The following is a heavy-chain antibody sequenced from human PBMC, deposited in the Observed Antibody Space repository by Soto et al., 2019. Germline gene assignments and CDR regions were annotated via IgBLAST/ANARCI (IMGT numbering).Heavy chain of an antibody. CDR2: IKQAGGEK. J-gene: IGHJ4*02. V-gene: IGHV3-7*01. CDR1: GFTFSNNW. CDR3: ATDAGLSY. Sequence: GGSLRLSCAASGFTFSNNWMSWVRQAPGKGLEWVANIKQAGGEKYYVDSVKGRFTISRDNAQNSLYLQMNSLRAEDTAVYYCATDAGLSYWGQGTLVTVSS.